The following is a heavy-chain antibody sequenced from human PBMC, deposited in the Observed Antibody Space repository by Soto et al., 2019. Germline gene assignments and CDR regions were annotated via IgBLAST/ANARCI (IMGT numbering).Heavy chain of an antibody. J-gene: IGHJ4*02. CDR1: GGSISSGEYY. D-gene: IGHD2-21*01. V-gene: IGHV4-61*08. CDR3: ARLAYSLDY. CDR2: IYYSGST. Sequence: SETLSLTCTVSGGSISSGEYYWNWIRQPPGKGLEWIGYIYYSGSTNYNPALKSRVTISADTSKNQFSLKLTSVTAADTAVYYCARLAYSLDYWGQGTLVTVSS.